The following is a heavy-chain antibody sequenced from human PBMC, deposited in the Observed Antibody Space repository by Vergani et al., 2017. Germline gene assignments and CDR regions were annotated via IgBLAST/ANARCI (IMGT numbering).Heavy chain of an antibody. D-gene: IGHD2-2*01. CDR2: ISVSGGST. CDR1: GFTFSSYA. V-gene: IGHV3-23*01. Sequence: EVQLLESGGGLVQPGGSLRLSCAASGFTFSSYAMSWVRQAPGKGLEWVSAISVSGGSTYYADSVKGGFTISRDNSKNTLYLQMNSLRAEDTAVYYCAKISNCSSTSCPCDYWGQGTLVTVSS. CDR3: AKISNCSSTSCPCDY. J-gene: IGHJ4*02.